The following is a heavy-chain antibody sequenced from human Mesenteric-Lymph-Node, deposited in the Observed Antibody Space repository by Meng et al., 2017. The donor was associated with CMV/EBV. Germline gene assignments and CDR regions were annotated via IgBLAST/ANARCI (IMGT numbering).Heavy chain of an antibody. Sequence: GGSLRLSCAASGFTFSSYSMNWVRQAPGEGLEWISYISSSGGDKRYADSLKGRFTISRDNAQNSLYLQLNSLRAEDTAIYYCARDSGSPPVVTPADSAFDIWGQGTMVTVSS. CDR1: GFTFSSYS. CDR2: ISSSGGDK. CDR3: ARDSGSPPVVTPADSAFDI. D-gene: IGHD2-21*02. V-gene: IGHV3-21*05. J-gene: IGHJ3*02.